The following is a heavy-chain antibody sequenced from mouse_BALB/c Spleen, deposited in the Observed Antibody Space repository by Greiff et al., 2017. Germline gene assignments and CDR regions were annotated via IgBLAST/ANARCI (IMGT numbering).Heavy chain of an antibody. CDR2: ISTYYGDA. CDR3: ARHYYGSSYYAMDY. D-gene: IGHD1-1*01. CDR1: GYTFTDYA. Sequence: LVESGAELVRPGVSVKISCKGSGYTFTDYAMHWVKQSHAKSLEWIGVISTYYGDASYNQKFKGKATMTVDKSSSTAYMELARLTSEDSAIYYCARHYYGSSYYAMDYWGQGTSVTVSS. V-gene: IGHV1S137*01. J-gene: IGHJ4*01.